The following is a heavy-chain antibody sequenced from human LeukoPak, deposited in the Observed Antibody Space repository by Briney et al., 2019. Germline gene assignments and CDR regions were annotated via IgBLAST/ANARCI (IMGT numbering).Heavy chain of an antibody. D-gene: IGHD1-26*01. V-gene: IGHV3-48*01. CDR2: ISSSSSTI. CDR3: ARGELPRDDAFDI. J-gene: IGHJ3*02. CDR1: GFTFSSYS. Sequence: GGSLRLSCAASGFTFSSYSTNWVRQAPGKGLEWVSYISSSSSTIYYADSVKGRFTISRDNAKNSLYLQMNSLRAEDTAVYYCARGELPRDDAFDIWGQGTMVTVSS.